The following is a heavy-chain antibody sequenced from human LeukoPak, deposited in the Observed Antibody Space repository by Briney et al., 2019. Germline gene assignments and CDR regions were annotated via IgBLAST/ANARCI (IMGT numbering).Heavy chain of an antibody. CDR3: TKEGRGSPVMYY. CDR2: IGSSGAGT. V-gene: IGHV3-23*01. Sequence: GGSLRLSCAASGFPFSNYGVSWVRQAPGKGLEWVSTIGSSGAGTYYADSVKGRFTISRDNSKNTLYLQMNSLRAEDTAVYSCTKEGRGSPVMYYWGQGGLVTVSS. J-gene: IGHJ4*02. D-gene: IGHD1-26*01. CDR1: GFPFSNYG.